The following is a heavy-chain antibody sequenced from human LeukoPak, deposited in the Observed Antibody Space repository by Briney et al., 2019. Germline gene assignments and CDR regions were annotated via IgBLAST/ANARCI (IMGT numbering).Heavy chain of an antibody. CDR1: GYTFTGYY. V-gene: IGHV1-2*02. Sequence: ASVKVTCKASGYTFTGYYMHWVRQAPGQGLEWMGWINPNSGGTNYGRVTMTRDTSISTAYMELGRLRSDDTAVYYCARDTAMVTYWFDPWGQGTLVTVSS. CDR3: ARDTAMVTYWFDP. J-gene: IGHJ5*02. CDR2: INPNSGGT. D-gene: IGHD5-18*01.